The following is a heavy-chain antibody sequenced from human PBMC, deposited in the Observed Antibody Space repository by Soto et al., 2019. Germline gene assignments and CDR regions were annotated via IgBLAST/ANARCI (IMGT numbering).Heavy chain of an antibody. CDR2: IRSKAYGGTT. D-gene: IGHD3-3*01. CDR1: GFTFGDYA. Sequence: GGSLRLSCTASGFTFGDYAMSWFRQAPGKGLEWVGFIRSKAYGGTTEYAASVKGRFTISRDDSKSIAYLQMNSLKTEDTAVYYCTRDEDDFWSGYSGNWFDPWGQGTLVTVSS. CDR3: TRDEDDFWSGYSGNWFDP. V-gene: IGHV3-49*03. J-gene: IGHJ5*02.